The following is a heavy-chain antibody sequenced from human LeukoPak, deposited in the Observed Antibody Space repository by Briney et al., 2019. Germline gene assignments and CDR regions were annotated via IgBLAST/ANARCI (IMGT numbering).Heavy chain of an antibody. CDR2: INHSGST. D-gene: IGHD5-24*01. CDR1: GGSFSGYY. V-gene: IGHV4-34*01. Sequence: SETLSLTCAVYGGSFSGYYWSWIRQPPGKGLEWIGEINHSGSTNYNPSLKSRVTISVDTSKNQFSLKLSSVTAADTAVYYCARDQIEMATIMDYYYGMDVWGQGTTVTVSS. J-gene: IGHJ6*02. CDR3: ARDQIEMATIMDYYYGMDV.